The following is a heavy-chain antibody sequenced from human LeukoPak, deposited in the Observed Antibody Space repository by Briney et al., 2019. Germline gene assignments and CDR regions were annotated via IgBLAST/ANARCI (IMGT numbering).Heavy chain of an antibody. Sequence: ASVKVSCKVSGYTLTELSMHWVRQAPGKGLEWMGGFDPEDGETIYAQKFQGRVTMTEDTSTDTAYMGLSSLRSEDTAVYYCATVVEYYDSSGYYRYYFDYWGQGTLVTVSS. D-gene: IGHD3-22*01. CDR3: ATVVEYYDSSGYYRYYFDY. CDR1: GYTLTELS. J-gene: IGHJ4*02. V-gene: IGHV1-24*01. CDR2: FDPEDGET.